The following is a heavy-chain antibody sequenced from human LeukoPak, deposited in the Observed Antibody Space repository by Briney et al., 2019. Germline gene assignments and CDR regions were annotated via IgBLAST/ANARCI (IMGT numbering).Heavy chain of an antibody. CDR3: ARQRRTNNDY. CDR1: GYIFTSYW. V-gene: IGHV5-51*01. CDR2: IYPGDSDT. Sequence: GESLKISCQVSGYIFTSYWIGWVRQMPGKGLEWMGIIYPGDSDTRYSPSFQGQVTISADKSISTAYLQWSSLKASDTAMYYCARQRRTNNDYWGQGTLVTVSS. J-gene: IGHJ4*02.